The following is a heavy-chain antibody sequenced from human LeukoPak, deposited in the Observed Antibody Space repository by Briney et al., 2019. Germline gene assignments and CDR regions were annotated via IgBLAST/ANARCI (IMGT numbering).Heavy chain of an antibody. J-gene: IGHJ3*02. CDR2: ISGDGGST. CDR1: GFPFSTSW. Sequence: GGSLRLSCAASGFPFSTSWLHWVRQAPGKGRVWVSRISGDGGSTEYADSVKGRFAISRDNAKNTLYLQLSSLRAEDTAVYYCAARFRDGLDIWGQGTMVTVSS. CDR3: AARFRDGLDI. V-gene: IGHV3-74*01.